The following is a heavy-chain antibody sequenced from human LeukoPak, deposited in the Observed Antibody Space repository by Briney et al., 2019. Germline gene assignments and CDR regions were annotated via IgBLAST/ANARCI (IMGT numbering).Heavy chain of an antibody. CDR2: INPNSGGT. Sequence: GASVKVSCKASGYTFTGYYMHWVRQAPGQGLEWMGWINPNSGGTNYAQKFQGRVTMTRDTSISTAYMELSRLKSDDTAVYYCASGGRTLTYGSGSYAYYYYYGMDVWGQGTTVTVSS. CDR3: ASGGRTLTYGSGSYAYYYYYGMDV. D-gene: IGHD3-10*01. V-gene: IGHV1-2*02. J-gene: IGHJ6*02. CDR1: GYTFTGYY.